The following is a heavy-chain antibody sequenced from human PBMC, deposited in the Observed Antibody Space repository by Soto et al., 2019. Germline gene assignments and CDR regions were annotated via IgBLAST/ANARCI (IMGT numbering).Heavy chain of an antibody. CDR3: ARLLRFPNYFDY. Sequence: TLSLTCTVSGGSISRGGYYWSWIRQHPGKGLEWIGYIYYSGSTYYNPSLKSRVTISVDTSKNQFSLKLSSVTAADTAVYYCARLLRFPNYFDYWGQGTLVTVSS. CDR1: GGSISRGGYY. CDR2: IYYSGST. D-gene: IGHD3-3*01. J-gene: IGHJ4*02. V-gene: IGHV4-31*03.